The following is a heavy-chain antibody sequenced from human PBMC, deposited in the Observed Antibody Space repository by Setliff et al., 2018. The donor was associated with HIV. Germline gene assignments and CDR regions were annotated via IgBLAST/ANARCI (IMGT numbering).Heavy chain of an antibody. CDR3: AADTLQFFH. J-gene: IGHJ1*01. D-gene: IGHD3-3*01. CDR1: GFAFSNSA. CDR2: IVVGRGNT. Sequence: SVKVSCKASGFAFSNSAIQWVRQARGQRLEWIGWIVVGRGNTNYAQKFQQRVTITKDLSTSTAYMELSSLRSEDAAVYYCAADTLQFFHWGQGTLVTVSS. V-gene: IGHV1-58*02.